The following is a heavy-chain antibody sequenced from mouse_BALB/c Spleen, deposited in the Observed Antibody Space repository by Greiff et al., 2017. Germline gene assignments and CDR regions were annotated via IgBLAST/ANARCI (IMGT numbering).Heavy chain of an antibody. D-gene: IGHD2-10*01. V-gene: IGHV3-2*02. J-gene: IGHJ4*01. CDR3: ARRAYYGTYYAMDY. CDR2: ISYSGST. CDR1: GYSITSDYA. Sequence: VQLKESGPGLVKPSQSLSLTCTVTGYSITSDYAWNWIRQFPGNKLEWMGYISYSGSTSYNPSLKSRISITRDTSKNQFFLQLNSVTTEDTATYYCARRAYYGTYYAMDYWGQGTSVTVSS.